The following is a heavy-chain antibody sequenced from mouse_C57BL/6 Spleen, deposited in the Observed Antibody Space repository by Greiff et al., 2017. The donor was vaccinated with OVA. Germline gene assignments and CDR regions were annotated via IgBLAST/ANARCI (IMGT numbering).Heavy chain of an antibody. Sequence: VQLQQPGAELVRPGSSVKLSCKASGYTFTSYWMHWVKQRPIQGLEWIGNIDPSDSETHYNQKFKDKATLTVDKSSSTAYMQLSSLTSEDSAVYYGARRIYDYDGYFDVWGTGTTVTVSS. CDR2: IDPSDSET. V-gene: IGHV1-52*01. CDR1: GYTFTSYW. CDR3: ARRIYDYDGYFDV. D-gene: IGHD2-4*01. J-gene: IGHJ1*03.